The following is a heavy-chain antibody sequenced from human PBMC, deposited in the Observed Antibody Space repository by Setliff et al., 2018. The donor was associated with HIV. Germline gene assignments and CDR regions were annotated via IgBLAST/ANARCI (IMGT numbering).Heavy chain of an antibody. V-gene: IGHV3-7*01. J-gene: IGHJ4*02. Sequence: PGESLKISCAASGFTFTSYWMSWVRQAPGKGQEWVANIKQDGTEKNYVDSVKGRFTISRDNSKNSLYLQMNSLRAEDTAVYYCARELQWSRYSGREEEDYWGQGTLVTVSS. CDR3: ARELQWSRYSGREEEDY. D-gene: IGHD1-26*01. CDR2: IKQDGTEK. CDR1: GFTFTSYW.